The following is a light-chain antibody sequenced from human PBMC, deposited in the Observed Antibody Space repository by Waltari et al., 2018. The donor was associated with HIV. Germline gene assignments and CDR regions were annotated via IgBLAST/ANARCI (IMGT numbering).Light chain of an antibody. CDR3: CSYAGTYTYVL. Sequence: QSALTQPRSVSGSPGQSVTISCTGTSSDVGGYASVSWYLQHPGKVPKPIIYEVIKRPSGVPDRFSGSKSGNTASLTISGLQTEDEADYFCCSYAGTYTYVLFGGGTKLTVL. V-gene: IGLV2-11*01. CDR2: EVI. CDR1: SSDVGGYAS. J-gene: IGLJ3*02.